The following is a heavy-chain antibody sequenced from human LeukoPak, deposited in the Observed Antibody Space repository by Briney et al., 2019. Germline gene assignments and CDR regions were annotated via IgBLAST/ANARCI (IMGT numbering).Heavy chain of an antibody. Sequence: GGSLRLSCAASGFTFSGSAMHWVRQASGKGLEWVGRIRSKANSYATAYAASVKGRFTISRDNSKNTLYLQMNSLRAEDTAVYYCAKSPEYYYYYMDVWGKETTVTVSS. V-gene: IGHV3-73*01. CDR1: GFTFSGSA. CDR3: AKSPEYYYYYMDV. CDR2: IRSKANSYAT. J-gene: IGHJ6*03.